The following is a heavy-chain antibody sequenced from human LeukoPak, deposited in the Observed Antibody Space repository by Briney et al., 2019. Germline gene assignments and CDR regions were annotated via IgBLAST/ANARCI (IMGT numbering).Heavy chain of an antibody. CDR3: AREDFGSYLVEPGGWFDP. CDR1: GYTFTSYY. V-gene: IGHV1-46*01. D-gene: IGHD1-26*01. Sequence: ASVKVSCKASGYTFTSYYMHWVRQAPGQGLEWMGLINPSGGSTSYAQKFQGRVTMTRDMSTSTVYMELSSLRSEDTAVYYCAREDFGSYLVEPGGWFDPWGQGTLVTVSS. CDR2: INPSGGST. J-gene: IGHJ5*02.